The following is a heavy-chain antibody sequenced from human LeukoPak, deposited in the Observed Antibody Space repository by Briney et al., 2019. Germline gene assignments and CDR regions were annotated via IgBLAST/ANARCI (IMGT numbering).Heavy chain of an antibody. Sequence: PSEALSLTCTVSGGSISSYYWSWIRQPAGKGLEWIGRIYTSGSTNYNPSLKSRVTMSVDTSKNQFSLKLSSVTAADTAVYYCARDLPHYDFWSGYYTHYGMDVWGQGTTVTVSS. J-gene: IGHJ6*02. CDR3: ARDLPHYDFWSGYYTHYGMDV. CDR2: IYTSGST. D-gene: IGHD3-3*01. CDR1: GGSISSYY. V-gene: IGHV4-4*07.